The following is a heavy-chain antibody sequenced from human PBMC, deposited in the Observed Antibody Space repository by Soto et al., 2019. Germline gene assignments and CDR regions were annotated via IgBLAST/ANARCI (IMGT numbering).Heavy chain of an antibody. J-gene: IGHJ5*02. D-gene: IGHD3-3*01. CDR3: ARDVGLQHDTGYYDFWSGKNNWFDP. CDR1: GGSISGHY. Sequence: SETLSLTCTVSGGSISGHYWSWIRQPPGKGLQYIGYISYSGSTNYNPSLKSRVTISVDTSNNRFSLRLSSVTAADTAVYYCARDVGLQHDTGYYDFWSGKNNWFDPWGQGTLVTVSS. CDR2: ISYSGST. V-gene: IGHV4-59*11.